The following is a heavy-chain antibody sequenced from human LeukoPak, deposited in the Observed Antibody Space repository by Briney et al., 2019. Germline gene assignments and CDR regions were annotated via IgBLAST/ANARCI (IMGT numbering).Heavy chain of an antibody. Sequence: GGSLRLSCAASGFTFSSYAMHWVRQAPGKGLEWVAVISYDGSNKYYADSVKGRFTISRDNSKNTLYLQMNSLRAEDTAVYYCARVLGLLWFGESFHGMDVWGKGTTVTVSS. D-gene: IGHD3-10*01. CDR2: ISYDGSNK. J-gene: IGHJ6*04. CDR1: GFTFSSYA. CDR3: ARVLGLLWFGESFHGMDV. V-gene: IGHV3-30*04.